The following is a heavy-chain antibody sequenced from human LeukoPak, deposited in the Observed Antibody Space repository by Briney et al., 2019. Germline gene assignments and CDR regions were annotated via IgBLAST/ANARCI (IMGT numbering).Heavy chain of an antibody. D-gene: IGHD3-16*01. Sequence: PGGSLRLSCAASGFTVSSNYMSWVRQAPGKGLEWVSVIYSGGSTYYADSVKGRFTISGHNSKNTLYLQMNSLRAEDTAVYYCARGGFYAYYFDYWGQGTLVTVSS. CDR3: ARGGFYAYYFDY. CDR1: GFTVSSNY. V-gene: IGHV3-53*04. CDR2: IYSGGST. J-gene: IGHJ4*02.